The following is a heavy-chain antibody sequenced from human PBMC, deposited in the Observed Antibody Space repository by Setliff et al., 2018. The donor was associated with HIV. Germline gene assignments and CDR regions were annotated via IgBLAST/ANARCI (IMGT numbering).Heavy chain of an antibody. CDR1: GFAFSAYW. Sequence: PGGSLRLSCAASGFAFSAYWMTWVRQAPGKGLEWVAHIKEDASEKDYVNSVKGRFTISRDNAQNSLYLQMNSLRADDTAVYYCALLRGYWYGSGSYFLGYMDVWGKGTTVTVSS. J-gene: IGHJ6*03. CDR3: ALLRGYWYGSGSYFLGYMDV. V-gene: IGHV3-7*03. D-gene: IGHD3-10*01. CDR2: IKEDASEK.